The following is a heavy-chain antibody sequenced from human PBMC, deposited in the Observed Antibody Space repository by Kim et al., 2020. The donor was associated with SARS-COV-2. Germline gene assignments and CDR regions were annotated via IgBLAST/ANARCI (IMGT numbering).Heavy chain of an antibody. D-gene: IGHD3-22*01. CDR3: SKGVDSTGYYNWFDP. Sequence: AESVKGRFTISRDNSTNTLYLQMNSLRAEDTAVYYCSKGVDSTGYYNWFDPWGQGALVTVSS. V-gene: IGHV3-23*01. J-gene: IGHJ5*02.